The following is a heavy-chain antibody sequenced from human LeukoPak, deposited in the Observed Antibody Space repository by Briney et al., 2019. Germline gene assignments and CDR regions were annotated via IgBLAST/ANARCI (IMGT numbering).Heavy chain of an antibody. CDR1: GFTVSSNY. V-gene: IGHV3-66*02. CDR2: IYSGGST. Sequence: GGSLRLSCAASGFTVSSNYMSWVRQAPGKGLEWVSVIYSGGSTYYADSVKGRFTISRDNSKNTLYLQMNSLRAEDTAVYYCARDYYDSSGYYWYAFDIWGQGTMVTVSS. CDR3: ARDYYDSSGYYWYAFDI. D-gene: IGHD3-22*01. J-gene: IGHJ3*02.